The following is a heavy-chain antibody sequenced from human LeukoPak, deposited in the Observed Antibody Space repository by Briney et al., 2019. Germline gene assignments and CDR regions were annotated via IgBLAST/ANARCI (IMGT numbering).Heavy chain of an antibody. J-gene: IGHJ4*02. V-gene: IGHV3-21*01. CDR1: GFTFSGYG. CDR2: ISGSSSYI. CDR3: ARGGYYYDSSGYRPFDY. D-gene: IGHD3-22*01. Sequence: GGSLRLSCATSGFTFSGYGMNWVRQAPGKGLEWVSSISGSSSYIYYADSVKGRFTISRDNAKNSLYLQMNSLRAEDTAVYYCARGGYYYDSSGYRPFDYWGQGTLVTVSS.